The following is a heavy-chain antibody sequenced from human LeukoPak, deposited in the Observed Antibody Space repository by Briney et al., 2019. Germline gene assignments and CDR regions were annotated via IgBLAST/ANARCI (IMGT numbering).Heavy chain of an antibody. Sequence: GASVKVSCKASGYTFTSYGISWVRQAPGQGLEWMGWISAYNGNTNYAQKLQGRVTMTTDTSTSTAYMELRSLRSDDTAVYYCARVRERGGGCHPNCPKYYYYYYMDVWGKGTTVTVSS. J-gene: IGHJ6*03. CDR3: ARVRERGGGCHPNCPKYYYYYYMDV. CDR1: GYTFTSYG. CDR2: ISAYNGNT. D-gene: IGHD2-21*01. V-gene: IGHV1-18*01.